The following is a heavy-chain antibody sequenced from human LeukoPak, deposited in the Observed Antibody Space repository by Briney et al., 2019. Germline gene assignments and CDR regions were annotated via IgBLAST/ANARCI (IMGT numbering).Heavy chain of an antibody. J-gene: IGHJ4*02. CDR3: ARDYPGFPDDPRQADRFDY. Sequence: GGSLRLSCAASGFTFSTYWMSWVRQAPGKGLEWVANIKQDGSEKFYVDSAEGRFTISRDNAKNSLYLQMNSLRADDSAVYYCARDYPGFPDDPRQADRFDYWGQGTLVTVSS. V-gene: IGHV3-7*05. CDR1: GFTFSTYW. D-gene: IGHD1-14*01. CDR2: IKQDGSEK.